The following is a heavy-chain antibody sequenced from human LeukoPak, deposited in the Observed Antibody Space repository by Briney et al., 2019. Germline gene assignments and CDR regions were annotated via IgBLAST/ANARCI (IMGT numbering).Heavy chain of an antibody. V-gene: IGHV3-30*02. CDR2: IAHHGNNK. CDR3: AKDGSWSCTD. Sequence: PGGSLRLSCGASGFTFSSSAMHWVRQGPGKGLEWVAYIAHHGNNKYYADSVKGRLTISRDNSKGSLYLQMNSLRADDTAVYYCAKDGSWSCTDWGQGTLVRVSS. D-gene: IGHD2-8*02. J-gene: IGHJ4*02. CDR1: GFTFSSSA.